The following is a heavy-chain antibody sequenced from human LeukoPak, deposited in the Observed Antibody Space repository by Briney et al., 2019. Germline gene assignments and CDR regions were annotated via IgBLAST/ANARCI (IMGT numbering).Heavy chain of an antibody. V-gene: IGHV3-21*04. CDR1: GFTFSSYS. D-gene: IGHD1-26*01. CDR2: ISSSSSYI. Sequence: PGGSLRLSCAASGFTFSSYSMNWVRQAPGKGLEWVSSISSSSSYIYYADSVKGRFTISRDNSKNTLYLQMNSLRAEDTAVYYCAKDHLEATLDAFDIWGQGTMVTVSS. J-gene: IGHJ3*02. CDR3: AKDHLEATLDAFDI.